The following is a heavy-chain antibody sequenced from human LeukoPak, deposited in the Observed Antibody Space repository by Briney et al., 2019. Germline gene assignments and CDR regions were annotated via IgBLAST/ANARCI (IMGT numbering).Heavy chain of an antibody. V-gene: IGHV4-34*01. CDR3: ARVYSSGFYNWFDP. J-gene: IGHJ5*02. CDR2: INHSGST. CDR1: GVSFSGYY. Sequence: PSETLSLTCAVYGVSFSGYYWSWIRQPPGKGLEWIGEINHSGSTNYNPSLKSRVTISVDTSKNQFSLKLSSVTAADAAVYYCARVYSSGFYNWFDPWGQGTLVTVSS. D-gene: IGHD6-19*01.